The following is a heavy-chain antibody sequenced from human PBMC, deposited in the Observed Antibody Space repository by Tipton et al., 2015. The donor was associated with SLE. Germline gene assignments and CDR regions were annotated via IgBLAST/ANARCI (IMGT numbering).Heavy chain of an antibody. Sequence: SLRLSCAASGFTFRSYWMHWIRQAPGKGLVWVSQIFLDGSATTYADSVKGRFTISRDNSKNTLYLQMNSLRVEDTAVYFCARDPVGEDSFAAGAFDTWGQGTLVTVSS. V-gene: IGHV3-74*01. D-gene: IGHD3-10*01. J-gene: IGHJ3*02. CDR3: ARDPVGEDSFAAGAFDT. CDR2: IFLDGSAT. CDR1: GFTFRSYW.